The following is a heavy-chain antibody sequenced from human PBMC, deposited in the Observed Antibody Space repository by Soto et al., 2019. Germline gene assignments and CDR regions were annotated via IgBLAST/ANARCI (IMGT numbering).Heavy chain of an antibody. V-gene: IGHV3-48*01. CDR1: GFTFSSYS. Sequence: SCAASGFTFSSYSMNWVRQAPGKGLEWVSYISSSSSTIYYADSVKGRFTISRDNAKNSLYLQMNSLRAEDTAVYYCARDTARPYYYYMDVWGKGTTVTVSS. CDR2: ISSSSSTI. J-gene: IGHJ6*03. CDR3: ARDTARPYYYYMDV. D-gene: IGHD5-18*01.